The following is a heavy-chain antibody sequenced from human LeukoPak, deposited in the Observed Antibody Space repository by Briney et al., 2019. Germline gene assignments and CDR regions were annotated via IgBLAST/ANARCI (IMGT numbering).Heavy chain of an antibody. D-gene: IGHD3-16*01. CDR1: EFSIRLNY. Sequence: GGSLRLSCAASEFSIRLNYMTWVRQAPGKGLEWVSIVYSGGDKYYADSVKGRFTISRDDSKNTLYLQMNSLRAEDTAVYYCAKDRTWGSWSDDAFDIWGQGTMVTVSS. V-gene: IGHV3-53*01. J-gene: IGHJ3*02. CDR3: AKDRTWGSWSDDAFDI. CDR2: VYSGGDK.